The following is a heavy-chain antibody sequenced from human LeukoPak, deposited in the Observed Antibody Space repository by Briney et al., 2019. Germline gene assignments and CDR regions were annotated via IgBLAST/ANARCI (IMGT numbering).Heavy chain of an antibody. CDR1: GITVSTNY. V-gene: IGHV3-53*01. Sequence: GGSLRLSCAASGITVSTNYMSWVRQAPGKGLEWVSIAFSDGRTFYADSVKGRFTISRDSSKNTVFLQMNSLRAEDTAVYYCAREGPRGNSQFDYWGQGTLVTVSS. D-gene: IGHD2/OR15-2a*01. CDR3: AREGPRGNSQFDY. J-gene: IGHJ4*02. CDR2: AFSDGRT.